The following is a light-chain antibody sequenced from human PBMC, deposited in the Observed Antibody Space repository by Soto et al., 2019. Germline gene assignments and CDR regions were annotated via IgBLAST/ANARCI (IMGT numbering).Light chain of an antibody. Sequence: QSVLTQPASVSGSPGQSIDISCSGYSSDIGYHYFVSWYQQHPGKAPKLLIFDVRGRTSGVSDRFSGSKSGNLASLTISGLQAEDEDDDYCSSYTTTTDFVMFGGGTKLTVL. V-gene: IGLV2-14*03. CDR3: SSYTTTTDFVM. J-gene: IGLJ3*02. CDR2: DVR. CDR1: SSDIGYHYF.